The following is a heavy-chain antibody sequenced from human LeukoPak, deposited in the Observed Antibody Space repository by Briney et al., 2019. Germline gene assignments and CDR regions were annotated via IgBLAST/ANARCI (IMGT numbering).Heavy chain of an antibody. J-gene: IGHJ4*02. CDR3: ARLPAYCTDGVCNSYYFDY. V-gene: IGHV5-51*01. D-gene: IGHD2-8*01. Sequence: GESLKISCKGSGYSFTNYWIGWVRQAPGKGLESMGIIYPGDSDTRYSPSLQGQVTISADKSISTAYLQLSRLKASDTAIYYCARLPAYCTDGVCNSYYFDYWGQGTLVTVSS. CDR1: GYSFTNYW. CDR2: IYPGDSDT.